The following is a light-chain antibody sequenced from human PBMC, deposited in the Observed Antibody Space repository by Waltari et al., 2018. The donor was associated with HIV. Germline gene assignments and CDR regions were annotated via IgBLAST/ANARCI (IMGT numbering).Light chain of an antibody. Sequence: QSALTQPPSASGSLGQSVTISCTGTSSDVGGYNSVSWYQQHPGKTPKLMIYEVSKRPSGVPYRFSGSKSGNTASLTVSGLQAEDEADYYCTSYAGSNNVVFGGGTKLTVL. V-gene: IGLV2-8*01. CDR1: SSDVGGYNS. J-gene: IGLJ2*01. CDR2: EVS. CDR3: TSYAGSNNVV.